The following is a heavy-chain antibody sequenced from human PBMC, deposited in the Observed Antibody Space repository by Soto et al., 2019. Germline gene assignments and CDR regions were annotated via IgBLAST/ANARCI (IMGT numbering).Heavy chain of an antibody. CDR3: AKERTETAFDY. CDR1: GFTFSSYG. Sequence: PGGSLRLSCAASGFTFSSYGIHWVRQAPGKGLEWVAVISYDGSNKYYADSVKGRFTISRDNSKNTLYLQMNSLRAEDTAVYYCAKERTETAFDYWGQGTLVTVSS. CDR2: ISYDGSNK. J-gene: IGHJ4*02. V-gene: IGHV3-30*18.